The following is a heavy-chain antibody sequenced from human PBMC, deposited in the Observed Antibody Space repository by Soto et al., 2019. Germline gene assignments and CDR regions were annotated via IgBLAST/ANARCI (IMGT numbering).Heavy chain of an antibody. CDR3: ARTLDGNYYDSRTFDY. CDR1: GFTFSGYW. Sequence: EVQLVESGGGLVQPGGSLRLSCAASGFTFSGYWMHWFRQGPGKSLVCVSRINSDGSSTIYADSVKGRFTISRDNAKNTLYLQMKSLRDEDTAVYYCARTLDGNYYDSRTFDYWGQGTLVTVSS. J-gene: IGHJ4*02. CDR2: INSDGSST. V-gene: IGHV3-74*01. D-gene: IGHD3-22*01.